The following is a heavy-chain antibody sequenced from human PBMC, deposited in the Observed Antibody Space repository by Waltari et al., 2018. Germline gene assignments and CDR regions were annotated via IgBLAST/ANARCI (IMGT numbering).Heavy chain of an antibody. CDR2: ISYDGKNT. Sequence: QVQLVESGGGVVQPGGSLRLSCEASGITLSRDGLHWVGQAPGKGLEWMAVISYDGKNTDYSDSVKGRFTISRDNSKNTLYLQMNSLRPEDTAVYYCAKSLETGATAFDYWGQGTLVTVSS. J-gene: IGHJ4*02. V-gene: IGHV3-30*18. CDR3: AKSLETGATAFDY. D-gene: IGHD1-26*01. CDR1: GITLSRDG.